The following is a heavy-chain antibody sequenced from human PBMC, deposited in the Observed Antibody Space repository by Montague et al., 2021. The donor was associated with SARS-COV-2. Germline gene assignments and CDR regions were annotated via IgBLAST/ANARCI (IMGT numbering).Heavy chain of an antibody. J-gene: IGHJ4*02. CDR1: GGSISTSHW. CDR3: ARDVRTSTWSIRGYGGNYYFDS. V-gene: IGHV4-4*02. Sequence: SETLSLTCAVSGGSISTSHWWSWVRQPPGKGLEWIGGIDERGSTNYSPSLKSRVTMSIDKSANQFSLKLASLTAADTAIYFCARDVRTSTWSIRGYGGNYYFDSWGQGTLVAASS. D-gene: IGHD4-23*01. CDR2: IDERGST.